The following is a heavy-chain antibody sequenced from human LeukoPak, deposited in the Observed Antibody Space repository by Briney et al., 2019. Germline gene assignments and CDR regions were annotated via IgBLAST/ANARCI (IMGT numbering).Heavy chain of an antibody. CDR1: GGSFSGYF. V-gene: IGHV4-34*01. CDR2: INHSGST. Sequence: SETLSLTCAVYGGSFSGYFWSWIRQPPGKGLEWIGEINHSGSTNYNPSLKSRVTISVDTSKNQFSLKLSSVTAADTAVYYCARGRQGSYYYGSGSYFYWGQGTLVTVSS. CDR3: ARGRQGSYYYGSGSYFY. D-gene: IGHD3-10*01. J-gene: IGHJ4*02.